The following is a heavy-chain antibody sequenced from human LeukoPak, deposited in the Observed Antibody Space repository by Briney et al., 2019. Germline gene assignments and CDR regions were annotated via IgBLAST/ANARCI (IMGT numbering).Heavy chain of an antibody. CDR1: GGSISGSSYY. CDR2: IYYSGST. CDR3: ARAMVRGVRLFDY. J-gene: IGHJ4*02. D-gene: IGHD3-10*01. V-gene: IGHV4-39*07. Sequence: LETLSLTCTVSGGSISGSSYYWGWVRQPPDKGLEWIGSIYYSGSTYYSPSLKSRVTISVDTSKNQFSLKLSSVTAADTAVYYCARAMVRGVRLFDYWGQGTLVTVSS.